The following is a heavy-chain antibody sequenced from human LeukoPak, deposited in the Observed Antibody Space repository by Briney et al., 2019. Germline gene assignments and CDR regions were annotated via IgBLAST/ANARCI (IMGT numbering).Heavy chain of an antibody. CDR3: ARETDRAALGDAFDI. D-gene: IGHD6-13*01. Sequence: PGGSLRLSCAASGLTVSSNYMNWVRQAPGKGLEWVSVIYSGSSTYYADSVKGRFTISRDSSKNTLYLQMNSLRAEDTAVYYCARETDRAALGDAFDIWGQGTMVTVSS. J-gene: IGHJ3*02. V-gene: IGHV3-66*01. CDR1: GLTVSSNY. CDR2: IYSGSST.